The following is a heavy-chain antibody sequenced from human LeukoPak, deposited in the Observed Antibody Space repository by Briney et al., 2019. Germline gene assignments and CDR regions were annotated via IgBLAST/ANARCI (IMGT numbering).Heavy chain of an antibody. V-gene: IGHV1-69*04. D-gene: IGHD5-18*01. CDR2: IIPILGIA. Sequence: GASVKVSCKASGGTFSSYAISWVRQAPGQGLEWMGRIIPILGIANYAKKFQGRVTITADKSTSTAYMELSSLRSEDTAVYYCATLSAADTAMASSIDYWGQGTLVTVSS. CDR1: GGTFSSYA. CDR3: ATLSAADTAMASSIDY. J-gene: IGHJ4*02.